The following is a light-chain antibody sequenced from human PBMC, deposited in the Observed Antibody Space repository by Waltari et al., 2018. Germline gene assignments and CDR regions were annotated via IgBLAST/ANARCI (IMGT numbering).Light chain of an antibody. Sequence: DIVMTQSPDSLAVSLGERATINCKSSQSVSYSSNNKNYLAWYQQKPGQPPKLPIYWASTRESGVPDRFSGSGSGTDFTLTISSLQAEDVAVYYCQQYYSTPLTFGQGTKVEIK. CDR3: QQYYSTPLT. J-gene: IGKJ1*01. CDR1: QSVSYSSNNKNY. CDR2: WAS. V-gene: IGKV4-1*01.